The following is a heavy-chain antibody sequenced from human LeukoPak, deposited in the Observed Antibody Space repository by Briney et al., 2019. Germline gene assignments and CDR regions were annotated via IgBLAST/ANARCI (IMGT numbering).Heavy chain of an antibody. D-gene: IGHD4-17*01. Sequence: PSETLSLTCTVPGGSISSGGYYWSWIRQHPGKGLEWIGYIYYSGSTYYNPSLKSRVTISVDTSKNQFSLKLSSVTAADTAVYYCARIGDYGDMVDAFDIWGQGTMVTVSS. CDR3: ARIGDYGDMVDAFDI. CDR2: IYYSGST. CDR1: GGSISSGGYY. J-gene: IGHJ3*02. V-gene: IGHV4-31*03.